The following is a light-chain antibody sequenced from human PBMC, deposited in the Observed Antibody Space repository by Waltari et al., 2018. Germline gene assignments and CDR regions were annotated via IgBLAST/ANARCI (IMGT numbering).Light chain of an antibody. CDR1: ASDVAFYNY. V-gene: IGLV2-14*03. CDR3: NSYTGSSSWV. CDR2: DVS. J-gene: IGLJ3*02. Sequence: QSALTQPASVSGSPGQSTTISCTGTASDVAFYNYVSWYQQHPGKAPKVIIYDVSQRPSGASNLFSGSKSGNTADLTISALQDEDEADYYCNSYTGSSSWVFGGGTKLTV.